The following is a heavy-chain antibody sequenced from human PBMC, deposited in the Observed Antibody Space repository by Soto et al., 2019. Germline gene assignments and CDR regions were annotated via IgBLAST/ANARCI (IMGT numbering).Heavy chain of an antibody. Sequence: SETLSLTCTVSGGSISSYYWSWIRQPPGKGLEWIGYIYYSGSTNYNPSLKSRVTISVDTSKNQFSLKLSSVTAADTAVYYCARGSIVGGVPYWGQGTLVTVSS. CDR1: GGSISSYY. CDR2: IYYSGST. J-gene: IGHJ4*02. V-gene: IGHV4-59*01. CDR3: ARGSIVGGVPY. D-gene: IGHD3-16*01.